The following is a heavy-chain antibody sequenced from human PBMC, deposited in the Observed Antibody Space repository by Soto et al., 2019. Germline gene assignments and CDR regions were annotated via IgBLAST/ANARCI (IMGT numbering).Heavy chain of an antibody. Sequence: GGSLRLSCAASGSTFSSYWMSWVRQAPGKGLEWVANIKQDGSEKYYVDSVKGRFTISRDNAKNSLYLQMNSLRAEDTAVYYCARDLKDDFWSGSVYYYYGMDIWGQGTTVTVSS. V-gene: IGHV3-7*01. CDR3: ARDLKDDFWSGSVYYYYGMDI. CDR2: IKQDGSEK. D-gene: IGHD3-3*01. CDR1: GSTFSSYW. J-gene: IGHJ6*02.